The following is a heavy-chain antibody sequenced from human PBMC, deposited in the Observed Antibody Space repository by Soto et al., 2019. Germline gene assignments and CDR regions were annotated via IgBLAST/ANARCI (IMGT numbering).Heavy chain of an antibody. Sequence: QLQLQESGPGLVKPSQTLSLACTVSGGSFSSGGYYWSWIRQLPGKGLEWIGYSYYSGSTYYNPSLKSRFTISLDTSKNQFSLKLSSVTAADTAVYYCARATSFSGHHGYWGQGTLGTVSS. CDR1: GGSFSSGGYY. CDR2: SYYSGST. CDR3: ARATSFSGHHGY. J-gene: IGHJ4*02. D-gene: IGHD2-8*02. V-gene: IGHV4-31*03.